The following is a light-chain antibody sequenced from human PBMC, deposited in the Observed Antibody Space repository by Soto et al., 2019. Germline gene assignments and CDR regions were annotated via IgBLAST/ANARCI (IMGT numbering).Light chain of an antibody. CDR3: QQRSTWPL. CDR2: DAS. J-gene: IGKJ4*01. Sequence: EIVLTQSPATLSLSPGERATLSCRASQSVSSYLAWYQQKPGQAPRLLIYDASNRATGIPSRFSGSGSGIDFTITISNLDPEDFAVYYCQQRSTWPLFGGGTKVEIK. CDR1: QSVSSY. V-gene: IGKV3-11*01.